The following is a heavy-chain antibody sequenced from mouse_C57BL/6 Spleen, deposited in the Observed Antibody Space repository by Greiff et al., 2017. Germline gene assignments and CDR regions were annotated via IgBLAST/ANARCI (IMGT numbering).Heavy chain of an antibody. V-gene: IGHV1-81*01. CDR1: GYTFPSYG. CDR2: IYPTCGNT. CDR3: AREVGRDYFDY. Sequence: VQLVESGAELARPGASVKLSCKASGYTFPSYGISWVKQRTGQGLEWIGEIYPTCGNTYYNQKFKGKATLTADKSSSTAYMELRSLTSEDSAVYFCAREVGRDYFDYWGQGTTLTVSS. D-gene: IGHD1-1*02. J-gene: IGHJ2*01.